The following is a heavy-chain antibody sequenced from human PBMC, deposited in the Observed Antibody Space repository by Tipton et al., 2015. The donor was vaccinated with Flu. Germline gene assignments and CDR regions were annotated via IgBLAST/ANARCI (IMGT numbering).Heavy chain of an antibody. CDR1: VGSIPGYY. Sequence: TLSLTCTVSVGSIPGYYWSWIRRPPGKGLEYIGFISYTGRPNYNPSLKSRLAISLDASNHQFSLRLRSVSAADSAVYYCARGVIRGDHSYGFDVWGQGTTVTVSS. CDR2: ISYTGRP. V-gene: IGHV4-59*01. D-gene: IGHD2-21*01. CDR3: ARGVIRGDHSYGFDV. J-gene: IGHJ6*02.